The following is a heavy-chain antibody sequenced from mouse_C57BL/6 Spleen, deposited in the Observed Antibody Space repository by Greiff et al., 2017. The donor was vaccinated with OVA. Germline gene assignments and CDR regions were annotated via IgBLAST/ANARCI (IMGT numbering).Heavy chain of an antibody. CDR1: GYAFTNYL. Sequence: QVQLKESGAELVRPGTSVKVSCKASGYAFTNYLIEWVKQRPGQGLEWIGVINPGSGGTNYNEKFKGKATLTADKSSSTAYMQLSSLTSEDSAVYFCARGVASYWYFDVWGTGTTVTVSS. CDR2: INPGSGGT. CDR3: ARGVASYWYFDV. J-gene: IGHJ1*03. D-gene: IGHD1-1*02. V-gene: IGHV1-54*01.